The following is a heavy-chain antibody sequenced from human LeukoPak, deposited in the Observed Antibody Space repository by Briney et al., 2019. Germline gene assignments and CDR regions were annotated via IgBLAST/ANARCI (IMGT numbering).Heavy chain of an antibody. CDR2: ISSSSSTI. Sequence: GGPLRLSCAASGFTFSSYSMNWVRQAPGKGLEWVSYISSSSSTIYYADSVKGRFTISRDNAKNSLYLQMNSLRAEDTAVYYCARDPNSNNYYYYYYYMDVWGKGTTVTVSS. J-gene: IGHJ6*03. V-gene: IGHV3-48*01. D-gene: IGHD4-11*01. CDR1: GFTFSSYS. CDR3: ARDPNSNNYYYYYYYMDV.